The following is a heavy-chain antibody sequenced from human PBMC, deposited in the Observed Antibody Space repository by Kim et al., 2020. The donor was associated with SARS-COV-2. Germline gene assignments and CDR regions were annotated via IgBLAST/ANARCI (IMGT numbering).Heavy chain of an antibody. D-gene: IGHD4-4*01. CDR3: ARDPRYSNYFDY. Sequence: SETLSLTCTVSGGSVSSGSYYWSWIRQPPGKGLEWIGYIYYSGSTNYNPSLKSRVTISVDMSKNQFSLKLSSVTAADTAVYYCARDPRYSNYFDYWGQGTLVTVSS. J-gene: IGHJ4*02. CDR2: IYYSGST. CDR1: GGSVSSGSYY. V-gene: IGHV4-61*01.